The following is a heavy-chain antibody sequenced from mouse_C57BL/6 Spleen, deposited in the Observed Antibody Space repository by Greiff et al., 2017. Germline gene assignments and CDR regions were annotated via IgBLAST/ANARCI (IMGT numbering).Heavy chain of an antibody. CDR3: ARVDYSFDY. CDR2: INPSSGYT. J-gene: IGHJ2*01. Sequence: VQVVESGAELARPGASVKMSCKASGYTFTSYTMHWVKQRPGQGLEWIGYINPSSGYTKYNQKFKDKATLTADKSSSTAYMQLSSLTSEDSAVYYCARVDYSFDYWGQGTTLTVSS. V-gene: IGHV1-4*01. CDR1: GYTFTSYT.